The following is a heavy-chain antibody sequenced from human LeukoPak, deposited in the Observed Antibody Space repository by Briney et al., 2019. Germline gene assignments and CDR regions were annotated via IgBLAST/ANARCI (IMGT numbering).Heavy chain of an antibody. D-gene: IGHD3-22*01. Sequence: GASVKVSCKASAYTFTSYGISWVRQAPGQGLEWMGWISAYNGNTNYAQKLQGRVTMTTDTSTSTAYMELRSLRSDDTAVYYCAREFAYYYDSSGYYYEDYWGQGTLVTVSS. J-gene: IGHJ4*02. V-gene: IGHV1-18*01. CDR1: AYTFTSYG. CDR2: ISAYNGNT. CDR3: AREFAYYYDSSGYYYEDY.